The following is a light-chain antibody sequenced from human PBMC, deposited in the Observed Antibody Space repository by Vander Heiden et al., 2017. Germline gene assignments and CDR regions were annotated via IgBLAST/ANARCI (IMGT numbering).Light chain of an antibody. CDR1: KLGDKY. V-gene: IGLV3-1*01. J-gene: IGLJ2*01. CDR2: QDN. CDR3: QAWDSSTAV. Sequence: SYELTQPPSVSASPGQTASITCSGDKLGDKYACWYQQKPGQSPVLVIYQDNKRPSGIPERFSGSNSGNTATLTISGTQAMDEADYYCQAWDSSTAVFGGGTKLTVL.